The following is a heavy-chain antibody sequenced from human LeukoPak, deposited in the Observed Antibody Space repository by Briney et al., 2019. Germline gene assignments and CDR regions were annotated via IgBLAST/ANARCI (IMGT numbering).Heavy chain of an antibody. J-gene: IGHJ4*02. CDR3: ANELYYDSSGYYPFDY. Sequence: GGSLRLSCAASGFTFSSYAMSWVRQAPGKGLEWVSAISGSGGSTYYADSVKGRSTISRDNSKNTLYLQMNSLRAEDTAVYYCANELYYDSSGYYPFDYWGQGTLVTVSS. CDR2: ISGSGGST. CDR1: GFTFSSYA. V-gene: IGHV3-23*01. D-gene: IGHD3-22*01.